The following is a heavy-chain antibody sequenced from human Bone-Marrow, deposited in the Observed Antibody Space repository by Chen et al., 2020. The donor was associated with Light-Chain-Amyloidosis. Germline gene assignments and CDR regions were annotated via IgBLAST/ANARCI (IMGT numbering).Heavy chain of an antibody. CDR1: GFTFSNYA. CDR3: ARGGSVEWLVLGMDV. Sequence: QVQLVEFGGGVVQPGRSLRVSCAASGFTFSNYAMHWVRQAPGKGLEWVAVIWYDGSNKYYADSGKGRFTISRDTSKNTLYLQMNSLRAEDTAVYYCARGGSVEWLVLGMDVWGQGTTVTVSS. CDR2: IWYDGSNK. J-gene: IGHJ6*02. D-gene: IGHD3-3*01. V-gene: IGHV3-33*01.